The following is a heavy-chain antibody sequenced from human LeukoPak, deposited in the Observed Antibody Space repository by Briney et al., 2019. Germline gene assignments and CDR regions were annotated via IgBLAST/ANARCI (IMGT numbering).Heavy chain of an antibody. J-gene: IGHJ4*02. CDR1: GFTFSRYW. Sequence: GGSLRLSCAASGFTFSRYWMTWVRQTPEKGLEWVANIKPDGTEQYYVESVRGRFTISRDNAKNSLYLQMNSLRAEDTAVYYCARDTAYGSDYWGQGTLVTVSS. D-gene: IGHD3-10*01. V-gene: IGHV3-7*01. CDR3: ARDTAYGSDY. CDR2: IKPDGTEQ.